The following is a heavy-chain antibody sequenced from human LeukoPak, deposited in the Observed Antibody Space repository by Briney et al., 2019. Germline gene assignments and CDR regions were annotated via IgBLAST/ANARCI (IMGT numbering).Heavy chain of an antibody. CDR2: IIPIFGTA. D-gene: IGHD4-17*01. CDR3: ARDWYGDYPALDY. CDR1: GGTFISYA. J-gene: IGHJ4*02. V-gene: IGHV1-69*05. Sequence: GASVKASCKASGGTFISYAISWVRQAPGQGLEWMGRIIPIFGTANYAQKFQGRVTITTDESTSTAYMELSSLRSEDTAVYYCARDWYGDYPALDYWGQGTLVTVSS.